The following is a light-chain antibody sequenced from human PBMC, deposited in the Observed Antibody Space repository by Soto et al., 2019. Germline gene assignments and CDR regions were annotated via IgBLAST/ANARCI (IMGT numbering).Light chain of an antibody. CDR2: GAS. CDR1: QSVSSAY. J-gene: IGKJ2*01. Sequence: EIVLTQSPGTLSLSPGERATLSCRASQSVSSAYLAWYQQIPGQAPRLLIYGASSWPTGIPARFSGSGSGTDFTLTISGLEPEDFAVYYCQQSGSSFYTFGQGTKLEIK. CDR3: QQSGSSFYT. V-gene: IGKV3-20*01.